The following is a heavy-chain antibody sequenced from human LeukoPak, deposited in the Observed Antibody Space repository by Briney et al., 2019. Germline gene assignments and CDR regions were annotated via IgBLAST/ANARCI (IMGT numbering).Heavy chain of an antibody. D-gene: IGHD3-10*01. CDR2: ISSSGSSI. Sequence: PGGSLRLSCAASGFTLSSFEMNWVRQAPGKGLEWVSYISSSGSSIYYGDSVKGRFTISRDNAKNSLYLQMNSLRAEDTAVYHCARGAGGYFDYWGQGTLATVSS. J-gene: IGHJ4*02. CDR1: GFTLSSFE. CDR3: ARGAGGYFDY. V-gene: IGHV3-48*03.